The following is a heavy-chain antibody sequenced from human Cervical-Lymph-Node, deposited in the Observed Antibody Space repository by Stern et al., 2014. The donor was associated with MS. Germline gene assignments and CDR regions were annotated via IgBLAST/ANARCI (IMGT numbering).Heavy chain of an antibody. CDR3: ATGGTFDY. CDR1: GGSISSYY. CDR2: IYYSGST. J-gene: IGHJ4*02. V-gene: IGHV4-59*01. Sequence: QLQLQESGPGLVKPSATLSLTCTVSGGSISSYYWSWIRQPPGKGLEWIGYIYYSGSTNYNPSLKSRVTISVDTSKNQFSLKLSSVTAADTAVYYCATGGTFDYWGQGTLVTVSS. D-gene: IGHD1-26*01.